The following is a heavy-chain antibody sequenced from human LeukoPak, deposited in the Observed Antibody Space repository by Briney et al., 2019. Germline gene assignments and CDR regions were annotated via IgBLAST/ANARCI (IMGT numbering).Heavy chain of an antibody. Sequence: SETLSLTCTVSGGSFSSGSYYWSWIRQSPGKGLEWIGYIYYSGSTNYNPSLKSRVTISVDTSKNQFSLKLSSVTAADTAVYYCARHPYDSSGYLDYWGQGTLVTVSS. CDR2: IYYSGST. CDR1: GGSFSSGSYY. CDR3: ARHPYDSSGYLDY. V-gene: IGHV4-61*01. D-gene: IGHD3-22*01. J-gene: IGHJ4*02.